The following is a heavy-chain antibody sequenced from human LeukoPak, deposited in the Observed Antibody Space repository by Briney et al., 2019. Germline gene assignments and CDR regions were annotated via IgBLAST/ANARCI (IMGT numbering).Heavy chain of an antibody. CDR2: MNPNSGNT. J-gene: IGHJ4*02. Sequence: ASVKVSCKASGYTFTSYDINWVRQATGQGLEWMGWMNPNSGNTGYAQKFQGRVTITRNTSISTAYMELSSLRSEDTAVYYCARTYYDFWSGYYTGSGVFDYWGQGTLVTVSS. CDR1: GYTFTSYD. V-gene: IGHV1-8*03. CDR3: ARTYYDFWSGYYTGSGVFDY. D-gene: IGHD3-3*01.